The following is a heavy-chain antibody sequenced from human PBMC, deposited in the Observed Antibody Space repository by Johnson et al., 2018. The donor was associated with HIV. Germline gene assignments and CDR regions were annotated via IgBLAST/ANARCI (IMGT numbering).Heavy chain of an antibody. CDR3: ARDLAPRPPARLDVFDV. Sequence: QVQLVESGGGVVQPGRSLRLSCVVSGFSFSGFAMHWVRQAPGKGLDWMAVISYDGRNQQYAESVKGRFTISRDNYKNTLYLKMSSVRPEDTAVYYCARDLAPRPPARLDVFDVWGQGTMVTVS. J-gene: IGHJ3*01. D-gene: IGHD2-15*01. V-gene: IGHV3-30-3*01. CDR1: GFSFSGFA. CDR2: ISYDGRNQ.